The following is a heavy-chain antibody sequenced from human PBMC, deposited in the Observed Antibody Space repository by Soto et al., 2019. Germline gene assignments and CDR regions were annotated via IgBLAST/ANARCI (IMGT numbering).Heavy chain of an antibody. CDR3: ARHHGAAAVWLDP. CDR1: GGSISSYY. CDR2: IYYSGST. Sequence: SETLSLTCTVSGGSISSYYWSWIRQPPGKGLEWIGYIYYSGSTNYNPSLKSRVTISVDTSKNQFSLKLSSVTAADTAVYYCARHHGAAAVWLDPWGQGTLVTVSS. V-gene: IGHV4-59*08. D-gene: IGHD6-13*01. J-gene: IGHJ5*02.